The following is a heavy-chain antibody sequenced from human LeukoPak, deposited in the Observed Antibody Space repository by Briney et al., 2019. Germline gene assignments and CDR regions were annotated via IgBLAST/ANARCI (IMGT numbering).Heavy chain of an antibody. J-gene: IGHJ4*02. D-gene: IGHD3-22*01. CDR3: ARQGLVVTSLDY. CDR2: INAGNGNT. V-gene: IGHV1-3*01. Sequence: GASVTVSCKASGYTFTSYAMHWVRQAPGQRLEWMGWINAGNGNTKYSQKFQGRVTITRDTSASTAYMELSSLRSEDTAVYYCARQGLVVTSLDYWGQGTLVTVSS. CDR1: GYTFTSYA.